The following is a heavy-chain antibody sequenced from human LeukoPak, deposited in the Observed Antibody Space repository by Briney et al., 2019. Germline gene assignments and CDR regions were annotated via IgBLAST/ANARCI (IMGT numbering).Heavy chain of an antibody. CDR1: GGSISSSSYY. J-gene: IGHJ4*02. CDR3: ARQRISSSGWADY. CDR2: IYYSGST. V-gene: IGHV4-39*01. D-gene: IGHD6-19*01. Sequence: SETLSLTCTVSGGSISSSSYYWGWIRQPPGKGREWIGSIYYSGSTYYNPSLKSRVTISVDTSKNQFSLKLSSVTAADTAVYYCARQRISSSGWADYWGQGTLVTVSS.